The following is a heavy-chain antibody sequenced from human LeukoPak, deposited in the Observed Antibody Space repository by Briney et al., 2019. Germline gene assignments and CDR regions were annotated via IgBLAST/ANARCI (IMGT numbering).Heavy chain of an antibody. Sequence: GGSLRLSCAASGFTVSSNYMSWVRQAPGKGLEWVSVIYSGGSTYYADSVKGRFTISRDNSKNTLYLQMNSLRAEDTAVYYCARDRRDGYNRGSFDYWGQGTLVTVSS. CDR1: GFTVSSNY. CDR2: IYSGGST. CDR3: ARDRRDGYNRGSFDY. D-gene: IGHD5-24*01. V-gene: IGHV3-53*01. J-gene: IGHJ4*02.